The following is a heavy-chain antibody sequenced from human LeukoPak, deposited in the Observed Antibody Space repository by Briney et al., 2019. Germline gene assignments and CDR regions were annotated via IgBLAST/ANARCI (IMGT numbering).Heavy chain of an antibody. CDR3: ARRSRGWLDP. CDR1: GFTFSSYG. J-gene: IGHJ5*02. V-gene: IGHV3-48*03. CDR2: IGSSGSLI. D-gene: IGHD1-26*01. Sequence: GGSLRLSCAASGFTFSSYGMNWVRQAPGKGLEWVSYIGSSGSLIFYADSVKGRFTISRDNAKNSLYLQMNSLRAEDTALYYCARRSRGWLDPWGQGTLVTVSS.